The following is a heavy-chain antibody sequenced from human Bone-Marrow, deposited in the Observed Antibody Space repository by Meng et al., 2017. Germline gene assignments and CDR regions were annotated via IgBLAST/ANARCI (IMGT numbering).Heavy chain of an antibody. J-gene: IGHJ4*02. V-gene: IGHV1-2*06. Sequence: ASVKVSCKASGYTFPDYWLHWVRRAPGQGLEWMGRINPKSGDTHYAQRFQGRVTMTGDTSISTAYMELSGLRSEDTAVYYCARDSELRITAGNDSGSWSDFDYWGQGTLVTVSS. D-gene: IGHD1-26*01. CDR2: INPKSGDT. CDR3: ARDSELRITAGNDSGSWSDFDY. CDR1: GYTFPDYW.